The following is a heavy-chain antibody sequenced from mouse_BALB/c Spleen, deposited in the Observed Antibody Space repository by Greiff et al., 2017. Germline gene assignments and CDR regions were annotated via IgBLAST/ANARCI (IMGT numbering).Heavy chain of an antibody. Sequence: EVNLVESGGDLVKPGGSLKLSCAASGFTFSSYGMSWVRQTPDKRLEWVATISSGGSYTYYPDSVKGRFTISRDNAKNTLYLQMSSLKSEDTAMYYCARHEGGRAYWGQGTLVTVSA. CDR3: ARHEGGRAY. CDR2: ISSGGSYT. D-gene: IGHD3-3*01. V-gene: IGHV5-6*01. CDR1: GFTFSSYG. J-gene: IGHJ3*01.